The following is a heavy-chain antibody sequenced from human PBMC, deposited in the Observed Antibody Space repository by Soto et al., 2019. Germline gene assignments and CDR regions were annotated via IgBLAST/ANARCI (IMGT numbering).Heavy chain of an antibody. V-gene: IGHV1-18*01. D-gene: IGHD6-13*01. Sequence: GASVKVSCKASGYTFTSYGISWVRQAPGQGLEWMGWISAYNGNTNYAQKLQGRVTMTTDTSTSTAYMELRSLRSDDTAVYYCARGGVYSSSWSQYYYSGMDVWGQGTTVTVSS. CDR3: ARGGVYSSSWSQYYYSGMDV. J-gene: IGHJ6*02. CDR2: ISAYNGNT. CDR1: GYTFTSYG.